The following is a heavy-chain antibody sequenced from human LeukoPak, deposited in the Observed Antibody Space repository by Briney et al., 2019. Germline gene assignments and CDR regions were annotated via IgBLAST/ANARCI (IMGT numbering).Heavy chain of an antibody. Sequence: GGPLKISGKGSGYRFISYWIGWVRQMPGRGLEWMGIIYPGDSEIRYSPSFRGQVTISADKSISTAYLQWSSLKASDTAMYYCARQRSYQYGMDVWGQGTTVTVSS. CDR1: GYRFISYW. CDR3: ARQRSYQYGMDV. J-gene: IGHJ6*02. D-gene: IGHD2-2*01. CDR2: IYPGDSEI. V-gene: IGHV5-51*01.